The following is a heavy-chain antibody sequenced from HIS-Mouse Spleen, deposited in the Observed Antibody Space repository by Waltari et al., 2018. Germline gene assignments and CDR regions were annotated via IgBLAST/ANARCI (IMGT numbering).Heavy chain of an antibody. CDR3: AREIPYSSSWYDWYFDL. CDR2: IYYSGST. Sequence: QLQLQESGPGLVKPPETLSLTCTVSGGSISSSSYSWGWIRQPPGKGLEWIGSIYYSGSTYYNPSLKSRVTISVDTSKNQFSLKLSSVTAADTAVYYCAREIPYSSSWYDWYFDLWGRGTLVTVSS. V-gene: IGHV4-39*07. CDR1: GGSISSSSYS. J-gene: IGHJ2*01. D-gene: IGHD6-13*01.